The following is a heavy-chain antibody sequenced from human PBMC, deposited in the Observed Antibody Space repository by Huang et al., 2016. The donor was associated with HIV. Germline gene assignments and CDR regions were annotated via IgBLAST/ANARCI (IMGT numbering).Heavy chain of an antibody. Sequence: VQPVRSGPEGKTPASPANVPCKASGGTFSKYAISWVRPAPGQGLEWMGRSITMVGTPSYASKLQGGVTMTADGGTGTVKVGVSRLRSEDTDLYYCAGGKLGCSGGYDVRYWGQGTLGTVSS. CDR1: GGTFSKYA. V-gene: IGHV1-69*11. J-gene: IGHJ4*02. CDR2: SITMVGTP. CDR3: AGGKLGCSGGYDVRY. D-gene: IGHD5-12*01.